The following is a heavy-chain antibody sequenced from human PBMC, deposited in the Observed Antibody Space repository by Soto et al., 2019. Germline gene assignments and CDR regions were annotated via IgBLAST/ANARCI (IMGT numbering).Heavy chain of an antibody. V-gene: IGHV1-8*01. J-gene: IGHJ4*02. CDR3: ARRRDYGTFDY. CDR2: MNPNSGNT. Sequence: XSVKLSCEASGYTFTSYDINWVRQATGQGLEWMGWMNPNSGNTGYAQKFQGRVTMTRNTSISTAYMELSSLRSEDTAVYYCARRRDYGTFDYWGQGTLVTVSS. CDR1: GYTFTSYD. D-gene: IGHD3-10*01.